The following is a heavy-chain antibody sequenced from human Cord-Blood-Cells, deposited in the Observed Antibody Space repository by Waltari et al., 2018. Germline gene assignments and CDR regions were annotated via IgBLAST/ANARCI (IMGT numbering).Heavy chain of an antibody. CDR1: GGSFSGYY. D-gene: IGHD1-7*01. J-gene: IGHJ4*02. V-gene: IGHV4-34*01. CDR2: ISHSGST. Sequence: QVQLQQWGAGLLKPSETLSLTCAVYGGSFSGYYWSWIRQPPGKGLEWVGEISHSGSTNYNPSLKSRVTISVDENKNQFSLKLSSRTAADTAVYYCARDPNWNYDYGGQGTLVTVSS. CDR3: ARDPNWNYDY.